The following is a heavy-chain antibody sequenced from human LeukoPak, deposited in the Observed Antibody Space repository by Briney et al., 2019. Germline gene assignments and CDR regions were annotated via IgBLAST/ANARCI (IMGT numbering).Heavy chain of an antibody. D-gene: IGHD6-19*01. V-gene: IGHV3-23*01. CDR1: GFTFSSHA. CDR2: LSESGETT. J-gene: IGHJ4*02. Sequence: GGSLRLSCAASGFTFSSHAMNWVRQAQGKGLEWVSSLSESGETTDYADSVKGRFTISRDNSKNTLYLQMNSLRADDTAVYYCAKQWLVGNWGQGTLVTVSS. CDR3: AKQWLVGN.